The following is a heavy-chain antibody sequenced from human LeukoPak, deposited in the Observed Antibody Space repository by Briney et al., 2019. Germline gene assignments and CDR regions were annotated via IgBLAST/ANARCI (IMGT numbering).Heavy chain of an antibody. CDR2: IHHSGSI. V-gene: IGHV4-4*02. J-gene: IGHJ6*03. CDR3: ARDFSSSSSVYYYYYMDV. D-gene: IGHD6-6*01. CDR1: GVSISSNLW. Sequence: SETLSLTCAVSGVSISSNLWWTWVRQPPGKGLEWIAEIHHSGSINYNPSLKSRVTISVDKAKNQFSLKLSSVTAADTAIYYCARDFSSSSSVYYYYYMDVWGKGTTVTVSS.